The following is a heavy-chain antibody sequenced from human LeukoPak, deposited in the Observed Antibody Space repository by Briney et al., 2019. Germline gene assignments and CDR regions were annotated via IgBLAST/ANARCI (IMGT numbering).Heavy chain of an antibody. CDR3: ARDDGYRTRLDI. CDR2: IYYSGST. V-gene: IGHV4-61*01. CDR1: GGSVSSGSYY. D-gene: IGHD5-24*01. J-gene: IGHJ3*02. Sequence: SETLSLTCTVSGGSVSSGSYYWSWIRQPPGKGLEWIGYIYYSGSTNYNPSLKSRVTISVDTSKNQFSLKLSSVTAADTAVYYCARDDGYRTRLDIWGQGTMVTVSS.